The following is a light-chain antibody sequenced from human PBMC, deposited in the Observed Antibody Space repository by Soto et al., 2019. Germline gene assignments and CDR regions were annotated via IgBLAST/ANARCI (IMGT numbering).Light chain of an antibody. J-gene: IGKJ5*01. CDR1: QSIGFY. V-gene: IGKV1-39*01. CDR3: QQSYSIPIT. Sequence: IQMAQSPSYLSASVGDRVTITCRASQSIGFYLNWYPQKPGKAHKVLIYAASNLQSGVPSRFSGSGSGTEFTLTISSLQPEDFATYYCQQSYSIPITFGQGTRLEIK. CDR2: AAS.